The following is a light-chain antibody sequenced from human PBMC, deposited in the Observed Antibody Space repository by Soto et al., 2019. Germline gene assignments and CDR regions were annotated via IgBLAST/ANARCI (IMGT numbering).Light chain of an antibody. CDR2: GAS. CDR1: QTVSSNY. CDR3: QQYGSSRV. V-gene: IGKV3-20*01. J-gene: IGKJ1*01. Sequence: EIVLTQSPATLSMSPGERATLSCRASQTVSSNYLAWYQQKPGQAPRLLIYGASSMTTGIPDRCSVSGSGTDFTRTISRLEPEDCAMYHCQQYGSSRVFGQGTKVEIK.